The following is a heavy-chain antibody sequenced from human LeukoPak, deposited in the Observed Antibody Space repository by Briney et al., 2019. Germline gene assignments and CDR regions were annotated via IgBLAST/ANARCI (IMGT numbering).Heavy chain of an antibody. Sequence: SETLSLTCTVSGGSISSYYWSWIRQPPGKGLEWIGYIYYSGSTNYNPSLKSRVTISVDTSKNQFSLKLSSVTAADTAVYYCASYCSGGSCYNYHAFDIWGQGTMVTVSS. J-gene: IGHJ3*02. D-gene: IGHD2-15*01. CDR2: IYYSGST. CDR3: ASYCSGGSCYNYHAFDI. CDR1: GGSISSYY. V-gene: IGHV4-59*08.